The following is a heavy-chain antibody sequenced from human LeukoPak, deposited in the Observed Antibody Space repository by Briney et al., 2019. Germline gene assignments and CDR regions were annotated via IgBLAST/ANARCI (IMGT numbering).Heavy chain of an antibody. CDR1: GYTFTGYY. V-gene: IGHV1-2*02. Sequence: ASVKVSCKASGYTFTGYYMHWVRQAPGQGLEWMGWINPNSGATNYAQKFQGRVTMTRDTSISTAYMELSRLRSDDTAVYYCAREFSQQLVPYYYYYMDVWGKGTTVTISS. J-gene: IGHJ6*03. CDR3: AREFSQQLVPYYYYYMDV. D-gene: IGHD6-13*01. CDR2: INPNSGAT.